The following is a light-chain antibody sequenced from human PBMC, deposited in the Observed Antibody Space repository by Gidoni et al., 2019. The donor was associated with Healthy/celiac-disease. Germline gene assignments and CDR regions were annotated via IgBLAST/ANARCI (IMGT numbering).Light chain of an antibody. J-gene: IGKJ2*01. CDR3: QQYGSSSYT. V-gene: IGKV3-20*01. CDR1: QSVSSSY. Sequence: ELVLTQYPGTLSLSPGERATLSCRASQSVSSSYLAWYQQKPGQAPSLLIYGASSRATGIPDRFSGSGSGTDFTLTISRLEPEDFAVYYCQQYGSSSYTFGQGTKLEIK. CDR2: GAS.